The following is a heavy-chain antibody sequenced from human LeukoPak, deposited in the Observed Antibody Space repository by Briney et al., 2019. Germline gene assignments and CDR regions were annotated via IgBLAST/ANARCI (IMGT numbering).Heavy chain of an antibody. D-gene: IGHD3-3*01. CDR1: GGSISSYY. Sequence: SETLSLTCTVSGGSISSYYWSWIRQPPGKGLEWIGYIYYSGSTNYNPSLKNRVTISVDTSKNQFSLKLSSVTAADTAVYYCASTTDYDFWSGYLQFDYWGQGTLVTVSS. V-gene: IGHV4-59*01. CDR2: IYYSGST. J-gene: IGHJ4*02. CDR3: ASTTDYDFWSGYLQFDY.